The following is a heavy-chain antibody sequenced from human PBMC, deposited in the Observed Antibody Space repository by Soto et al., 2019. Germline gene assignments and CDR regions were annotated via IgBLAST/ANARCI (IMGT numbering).Heavy chain of an antibody. D-gene: IGHD6-6*01. Sequence: SETLSLTCTVSCGSISSGVYYWSWIRQPPGEGLAWIGYINYNGNTYYNPSLKSRLIISVXXAKMQFSLKLRSVTAADTAMYYXARVVAAPSHFQSWGQGAMVTVSS. CDR3: ARVVAAPSHFQS. CDR1: CGSISSGVYY. V-gene: IGHV4-30-4*01. J-gene: IGHJ4*02. CDR2: INYNGNT.